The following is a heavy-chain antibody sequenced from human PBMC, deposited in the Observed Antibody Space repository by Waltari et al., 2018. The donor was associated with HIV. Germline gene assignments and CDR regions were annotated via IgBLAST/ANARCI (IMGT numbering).Heavy chain of an antibody. Sequence: QVQLHESGPGMVKPSETLSLTCAVSGYSISSDYYWGWIRQPPGKGREWIGSASRSGSTYYRPSHRSRVTISLATSKNQFSLKLNSVAAADTAVYYCGSGSRRGHSHGIDYWGQGTLVTVSS. CDR2: ASRSGST. CDR3: GSGSRRGHSHGIDY. J-gene: IGHJ4*02. V-gene: IGHV4-38-2*01. D-gene: IGHD5-18*01. CDR1: GYSISSDYY.